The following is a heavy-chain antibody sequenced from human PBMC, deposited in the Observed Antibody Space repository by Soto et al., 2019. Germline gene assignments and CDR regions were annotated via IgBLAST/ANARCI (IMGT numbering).Heavy chain of an antibody. V-gene: IGHV3-13*01. Sequence: GGSLRLSCAASGFTFSSYDMHWVRQATGKGLEWVSAIGTAGDTYYPGSVKGRFTISRENAKNSLYLQMNSLRAGDTAVYYCARDRRSSGWHKYWYFDLWGRGTLVTVSS. CDR2: IGTAGDT. CDR3: ARDRRSSGWHKYWYFDL. D-gene: IGHD6-19*01. CDR1: GFTFSSYD. J-gene: IGHJ2*01.